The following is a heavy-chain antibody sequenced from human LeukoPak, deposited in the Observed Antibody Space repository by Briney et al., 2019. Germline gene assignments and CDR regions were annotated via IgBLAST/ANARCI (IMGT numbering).Heavy chain of an antibody. CDR3: ARRAGGSFYIPY. CDR1: GFTFSDYY. D-gene: IGHD3-16*02. Sequence: GGSLSHPCAASGFTFSDYYMNWIRHTPGKGLEWVSYISTSSSYTNYADSVKGRFSISRDNAKNSLYLQMNSLRAGDTAVYYCARRAGGSFYIPYSGQGRLVTVSS. V-gene: IGHV3-11*03. J-gene: IGHJ4*02. CDR2: ISTSSSYT.